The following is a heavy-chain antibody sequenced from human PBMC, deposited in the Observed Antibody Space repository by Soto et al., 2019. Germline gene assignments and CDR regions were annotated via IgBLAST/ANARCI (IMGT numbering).Heavy chain of an antibody. CDR3: AKDWGEYSSTLDY. CDR2: ISYDGSNK. Sequence: QVQLVESGGGVVQPGRSLRLSCAASGFTFSSYGMHWVRQAPGKGLEWVAVISYDGSNKYYADSVKGRFTISRDNSKNTLYLQRNSLTAEDTAVYYCAKDWGEYSSTLDYWGQGTLVTVSS. V-gene: IGHV3-30*18. CDR1: GFTFSSYG. J-gene: IGHJ4*02. D-gene: IGHD6-6*01.